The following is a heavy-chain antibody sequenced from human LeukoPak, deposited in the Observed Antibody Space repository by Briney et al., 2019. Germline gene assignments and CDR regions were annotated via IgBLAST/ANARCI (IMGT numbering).Heavy chain of an antibody. CDR3: ARDLYHTETIVVVTPPYYFDY. V-gene: IGHV3-48*04. CDR1: GFTFSSYS. D-gene: IGHD2-21*02. Sequence: PGGSLRLSCAAFGFTFSSYSMNWVRQAPGKGLEWVSYISSSSSTIYYADSVKGRFTISRDNAKNSLYLQMNSLRAEDTAVYYCARDLYHTETIVVVTPPYYFDYWGQGTLVTVSS. CDR2: ISSSSSTI. J-gene: IGHJ4*02.